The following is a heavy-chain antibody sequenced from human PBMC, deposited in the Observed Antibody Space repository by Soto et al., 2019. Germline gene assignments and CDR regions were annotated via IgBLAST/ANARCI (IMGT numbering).Heavy chain of an antibody. CDR3: AKVKVFSYYYGMDV. Sequence: PGGSLRLSCAASGFTFSSYAMSWVRQAPGKGLEWVSAISGSGGSTYYADSVKGRFTISRDNSKNTLYLQMNSLRAEDTAVYYCAKVKVFSYYYGMDVWGQGTTVTVS. V-gene: IGHV3-23*01. J-gene: IGHJ6*02. CDR1: GFTFSSYA. CDR2: ISGSGGST.